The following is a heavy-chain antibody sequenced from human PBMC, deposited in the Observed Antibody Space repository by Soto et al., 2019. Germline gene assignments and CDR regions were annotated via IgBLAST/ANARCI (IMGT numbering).Heavy chain of an antibody. D-gene: IGHD3-10*01. CDR1: GGSISSYY. CDR2: IYYSGST. J-gene: IGHJ4*02. Sequence: QVQLQESGPGLVKPSETLSLTCTVSGGSISSYYWSWIRQPPGKGLEWIGYIYYSGSTNYNPSLXSXAXIXXATSKTQFSLKLSSVTAADTAVYYCASRYGDSFDYWGQGTLVTVSS. V-gene: IGHV4-59*08. CDR3: ASRYGDSFDY.